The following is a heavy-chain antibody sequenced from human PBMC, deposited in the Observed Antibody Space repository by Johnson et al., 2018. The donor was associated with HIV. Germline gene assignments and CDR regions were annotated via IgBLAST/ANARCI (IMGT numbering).Heavy chain of an antibody. V-gene: IGHV3-20*04. Sequence: VQLVESGGGVVQPGRSLRLSCAASGFTFDYYGMTWVRQTPGKGLEWVSGINWNGGSIGYADSVKGRFTISRDNAKNSLYLQMSSLRAEDTALYYCARAVDYGGNSPSRAFDIWGRGTLVTVSS. CDR3: ARAVDYGGNSPSRAFDI. D-gene: IGHD4-23*01. CDR2: INWNGGSI. J-gene: IGHJ3*02. CDR1: GFTFDYYG.